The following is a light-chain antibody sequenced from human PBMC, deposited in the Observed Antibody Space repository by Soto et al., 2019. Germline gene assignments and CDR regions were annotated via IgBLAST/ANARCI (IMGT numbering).Light chain of an antibody. J-gene: IGKJ2*01. V-gene: IGKV1-5*01. Sequence: DIQMTQSPATLSASLGDRVTITCRASQTINRWLAWYQQKPRKAPKLLIYDGSTLQSGVPSRFSGSGSGTEFTLTISSLQPDDVATYYCQQYNALWYTFGQGTKWISN. CDR2: DGS. CDR3: QQYNALWYT. CDR1: QTINRW.